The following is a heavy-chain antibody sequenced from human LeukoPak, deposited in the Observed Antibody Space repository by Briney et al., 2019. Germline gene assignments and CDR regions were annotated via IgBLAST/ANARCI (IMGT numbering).Heavy chain of an antibody. CDR1: GGSISSYY. V-gene: IGHV4-59*04. CDR2: MYYSGSI. J-gene: IGHJ4*02. CDR3: ARRNYYDSSGYVGHYDY. D-gene: IGHD3-22*01. Sequence: SETLSLTCTVSGGSISSYYWSWIRQPPGKGLEWIGNMYYSGSIYYNPSLKSRLTMSEETSKKQFSLNLTSVTAADTAVYYCARRNYYDSSGYVGHYDYWGQGARVTVSS.